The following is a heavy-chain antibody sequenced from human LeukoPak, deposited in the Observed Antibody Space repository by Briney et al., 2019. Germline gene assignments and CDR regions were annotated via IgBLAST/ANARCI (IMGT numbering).Heavy chain of an antibody. J-gene: IGHJ6*03. CDR1: GFTFKSFA. CDR2: ITGSGVSI. CDR3: TKGLQTYYWYYSMDV. Sequence: GGSLRLSCAASGFTFKSFAMSWVRQAPGKGPEWVSTITGSGVSIYYADSVKGRFTLSRDNAKNTVYLQMNSLRAEDTALYYCTKGLQTYYWYYSMDVWGKGTTVTVSS. V-gene: IGHV3-23*01.